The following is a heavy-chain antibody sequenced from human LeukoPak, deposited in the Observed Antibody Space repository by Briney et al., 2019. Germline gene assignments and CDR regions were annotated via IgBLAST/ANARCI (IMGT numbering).Heavy chain of an antibody. CDR1: DYTFISYG. CDR2: ISGYKGNT. D-gene: IGHD6-13*01. J-gene: IGHJ4*02. V-gene: IGHV1-18*01. Sequence: ASVKVSCKASDYTFISYGINWVRQAPGQGLEWMGWISGYKGNTKYAQKFQGTVTMTTETSTSTVYMELSSLRSEDTAVYYCASSSLRSSQFDYWGQGTLVTVSS. CDR3: ASSSLRSSQFDY.